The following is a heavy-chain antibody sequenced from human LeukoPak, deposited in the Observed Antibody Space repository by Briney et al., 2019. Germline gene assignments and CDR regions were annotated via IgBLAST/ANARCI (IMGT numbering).Heavy chain of an antibody. CDR2: ISSSSSTI. V-gene: IGHV3-48*01. J-gene: IGHJ4*02. Sequence: PGRSLRLSCAASGFTFDDYAMHWVRQAPGKGLEWVSYISSSSSTIYYADSVKGRFTISRDNAKNSLYLQMNSLRAEDTAVYYCARDIRHSGEDIVVVPAAPGMELRPLIGYWGQGTLVTVSS. CDR3: ARDIRHSGEDIVVVPAAPGMELRPLIGY. CDR1: GFTFDDYA. D-gene: IGHD2-2*01.